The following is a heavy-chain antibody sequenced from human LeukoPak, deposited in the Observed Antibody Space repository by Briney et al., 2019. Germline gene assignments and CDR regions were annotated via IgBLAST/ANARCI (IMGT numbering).Heavy chain of an antibody. V-gene: IGHV3-74*01. D-gene: IGHD1-14*01. CDR2: INPDGSTT. J-gene: IGHJ3*02. CDR1: GFAFRNYW. CDR3: ARDSQTRSAFDI. Sequence: GGSLRLSCVASGFAFRNYWMYWVRQGPGKGLVWLSRINPDGSTTAYADSVKGRSTISRDNAKNSLYLQMNSLRAEDTAVYYCARDSQTRSAFDIWGQGTMVTVSS.